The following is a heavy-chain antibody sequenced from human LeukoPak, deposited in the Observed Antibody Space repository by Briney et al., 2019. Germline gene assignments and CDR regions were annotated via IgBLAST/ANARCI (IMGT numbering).Heavy chain of an antibody. J-gene: IGHJ6*02. CDR1: GFTFSSYS. CDR3: ARIVAAAPYGMDV. V-gene: IGHV3-21*01. D-gene: IGHD6-25*01. Sequence: PGESLRLSCVASGFTFSSYSMNWVRQAPGKGLEWVSAISSRSNCIYYADSVKGRFTISRDNAKNSLYVQMNSLRAEDTAVYYCARIVAAAPYGMDVWGQGTTVTVSS. CDR2: ISSRSNCI.